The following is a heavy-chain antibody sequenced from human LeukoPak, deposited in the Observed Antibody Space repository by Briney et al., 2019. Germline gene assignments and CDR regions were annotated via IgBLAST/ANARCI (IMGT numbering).Heavy chain of an antibody. D-gene: IGHD3-3*02. CDR2: MYAGGST. Sequence: QPGVSLRLSCAASGFTVSGSYMSWVRQAPGKGLEWVAVMYAGGSTYYADSVKGRFTISRQNSEDTLYLQMNSLRPEDTAVYYCATIRGSNYFDYWGQGALVTVSS. CDR3: ATIRGSNYFDY. CDR1: GFTVSGSY. V-gene: IGHV3-53*04. J-gene: IGHJ4*02.